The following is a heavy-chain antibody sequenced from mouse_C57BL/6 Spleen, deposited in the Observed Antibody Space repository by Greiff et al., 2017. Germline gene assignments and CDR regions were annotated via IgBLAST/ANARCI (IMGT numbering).Heavy chain of an antibody. CDR1: GYTFTSYW. D-gene: IGHD2-3*01. J-gene: IGHJ4*01. Sequence: VQLQQPGAELVKPGASVKLSCKASGYTFTSYWMHWVKQRPGRGLEWIGRFDPNSGGTKYNEQFQSKATLTVDKPSSTAYMQLSSLTSEDSASYYGAFYDDYPYAMDYWGQGTSVTVSS. CDR2: FDPNSGGT. CDR3: AFYDDYPYAMDY. V-gene: IGHV1-72*01.